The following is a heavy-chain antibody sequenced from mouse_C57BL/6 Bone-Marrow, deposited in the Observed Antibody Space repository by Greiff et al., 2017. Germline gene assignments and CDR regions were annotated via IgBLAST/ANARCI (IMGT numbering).Heavy chain of an antibody. J-gene: IGHJ3*01. V-gene: IGHV1-15*01. CDR3: TRKEVAYYSNYDWFAY. CDR2: IDPETGGT. D-gene: IGHD2-5*01. Sequence: QVQLQQSGAELVRPGASVTLSCKASGYTFTDYEMHWVKQTPVHGLEWIGAIDPETGGTAYNQKFKGKAILTADKSSSTAYMELRSLTSEDSAVYYCTRKEVAYYSNYDWFAYWGQGTLVTVSA. CDR1: GYTFTDYE.